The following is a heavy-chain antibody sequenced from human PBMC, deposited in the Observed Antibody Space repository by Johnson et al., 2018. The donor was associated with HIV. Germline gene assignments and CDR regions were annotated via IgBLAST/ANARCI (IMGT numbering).Heavy chain of an antibody. CDR1: GFTFSSYA. CDR3: AKGGRFDAFDI. Sequence: QVQLVESGGGVVQPGRSLRLSCAASGFTFSSYAMHWVRQAPGKGLEWVSVIYSGGSTYYADSVKGRFTISRDNSKNTLYLQMNSLRAEDTAVYYCAKGGRFDAFDIWGQGTMVTVSS. V-gene: IGHV3-NL1*01. J-gene: IGHJ3*02. CDR2: IYSGGST. D-gene: IGHD3-16*01.